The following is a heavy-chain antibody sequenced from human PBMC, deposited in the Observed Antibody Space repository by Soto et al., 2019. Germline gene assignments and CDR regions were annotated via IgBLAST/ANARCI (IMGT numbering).Heavy chain of an antibody. CDR2: IYTSGST. Sequence: SETLSLTCPVSGGSISSYYWRWIRQPAGKGLEWIVRIYTSGSTNYNPSLKSRVTMSVDTSKNQFSLKLSSVTAADTAVYYCARGPAGNYDIWTGYYRGPLYYYYGMDVWGQGTTVTVSS. D-gene: IGHD3-9*01. V-gene: IGHV4-4*07. CDR3: ARGPAGNYDIWTGYYRGPLYYYYGMDV. CDR1: GGSISSYY. J-gene: IGHJ6*02.